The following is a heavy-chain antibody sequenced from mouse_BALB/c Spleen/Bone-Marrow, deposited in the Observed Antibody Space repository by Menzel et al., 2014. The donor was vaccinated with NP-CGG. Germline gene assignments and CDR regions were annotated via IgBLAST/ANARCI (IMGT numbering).Heavy chain of an antibody. J-gene: IGHJ2*01. CDR3: ARHYFDY. CDR1: GYAFTNYL. V-gene: IGHV1-54*01. CDR2: INPGSGGT. Sequence: QVQLQQSGAELVRPGTSVKVSCRASGYAFTNYLIEWVKQRPGQGPEWIGVINPGSGGTNCNEKFKGKATLTADKSSSTAYMQLSSLTSDDSAVYFCARHYFDYWGQGTTLTVSS.